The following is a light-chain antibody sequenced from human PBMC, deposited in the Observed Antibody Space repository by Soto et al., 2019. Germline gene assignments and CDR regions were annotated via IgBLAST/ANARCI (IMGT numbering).Light chain of an antibody. J-gene: IGKJ1*01. Sequence: IQMTQSPSTLSASVGDRVTITCRASQSLGSWLAWYQQKPGKAPILLVFDASTLQSGVPSRFSGSGFGTEFTLTIGRLQPDYFATYYCQHYKSYWTFGQGTKVEIK. CDR3: QHYKSYWT. V-gene: IGKV1-5*01. CDR1: QSLGSW. CDR2: DAS.